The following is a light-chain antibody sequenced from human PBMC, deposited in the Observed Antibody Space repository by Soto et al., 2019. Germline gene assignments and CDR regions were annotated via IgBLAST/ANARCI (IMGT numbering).Light chain of an antibody. J-gene: IGLJ1*01. CDR2: GNS. Sequence: QSVLTHPPSVSGTPGQRVTISCTGSGSEIVIWYQQLPGRAPKLLIYGNSNRPSGVSDRVSASKTGTSASLTITGLQAEDEVDYYCQSYDTRLGCSVFGAGTKVTAL. CDR1: GSEI. CDR3: QSYDTRLGCSV. V-gene: IGLV1-40*01.